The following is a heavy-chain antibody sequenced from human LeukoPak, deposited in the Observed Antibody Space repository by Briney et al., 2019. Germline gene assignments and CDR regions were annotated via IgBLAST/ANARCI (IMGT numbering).Heavy chain of an antibody. J-gene: IGHJ4*02. D-gene: IGHD3-22*01. CDR1: GGSISSSSYY. CDR3: ARVGYYYDSSGQDY. V-gene: IGHV4-39*07. Sequence: SETLSLTCTVSGGSISSSSYYWGWIRQPPGKGLEWIGSIYYSGSTYYNPSLKSRVTISVDTSKNQFSLKLSSVTAADTAVYYCARVGYYYDSSGQDYWGQGTLVTVSS. CDR2: IYYSGST.